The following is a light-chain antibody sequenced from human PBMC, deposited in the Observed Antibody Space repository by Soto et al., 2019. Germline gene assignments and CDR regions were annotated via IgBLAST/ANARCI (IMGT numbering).Light chain of an antibody. CDR3: QSYDSSLSGWV. Sequence: QSVLTQPPSVSGAPGQRVTISCPGYNSKIGAGYDVHWYQQLPGTAPKLLIYGNSNRPSGVPDRFSASKSGTSASLAITGLQAEDEADYYCQSYDSSLSGWVFGGGTQLTVL. CDR1: NSKIGAGYD. J-gene: IGLJ3*02. V-gene: IGLV1-40*01. CDR2: GNS.